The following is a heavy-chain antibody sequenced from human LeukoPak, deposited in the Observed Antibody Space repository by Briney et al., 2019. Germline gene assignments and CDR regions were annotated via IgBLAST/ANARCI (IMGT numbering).Heavy chain of an antibody. CDR3: AREKKREMVVADYYYYYYMDV. CDR2: INHSGST. D-gene: IGHD2-15*01. Sequence: SETLSLTCAVYGGSFSGYYWSWIRQPPGKGLEWIGEINHSGSTNYNPSLKSRVTISVDTSKNQFSLKLSSVTAADTAVYYCAREKKREMVVADYYYYYYMDVWGKGTTVTVSS. J-gene: IGHJ6*03. V-gene: IGHV4-34*01. CDR1: GGSFSGYY.